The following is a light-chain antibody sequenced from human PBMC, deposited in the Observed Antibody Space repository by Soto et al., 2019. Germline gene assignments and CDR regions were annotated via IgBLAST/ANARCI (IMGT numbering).Light chain of an antibody. J-gene: IGKJ1*01. CDR2: GAS. CDR3: QQYGSSPRT. CDR1: QSVSSSY. Sequence: GERATLSCRASQSVSSSYLAWYQQKPGQAPRLLIYGASSRATGIPDRFSGSGSGTDFTLTISRLEPEDFAVYYCQQYGSSPRTFGQGTKVDIK. V-gene: IGKV3-20*01.